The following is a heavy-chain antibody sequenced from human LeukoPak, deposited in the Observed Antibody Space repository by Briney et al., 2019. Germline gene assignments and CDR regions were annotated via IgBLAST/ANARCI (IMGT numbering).Heavy chain of an antibody. CDR3: ARDPVNCSGGSCYPYYFDY. V-gene: IGHV3-64*02. Sequence: GGSLRLSCAASGFTFSSYAMHWVRLSPGKGLEYVSGISSNGGTTSYADSVQGRFTISRDNSKNTLYLQMNSLRAEDTAVYYCARDPVNCSGGSCYPYYFDYWGQGTLVTVSS. J-gene: IGHJ4*02. CDR1: GFTFSSYA. CDR2: ISSNGGTT. D-gene: IGHD2-15*01.